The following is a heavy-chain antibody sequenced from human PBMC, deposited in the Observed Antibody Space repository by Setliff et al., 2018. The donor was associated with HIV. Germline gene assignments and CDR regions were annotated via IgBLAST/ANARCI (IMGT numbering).Heavy chain of an antibody. CDR3: ARHVARFDYDTGGYYVSHFDY. Sequence: SETLSLTCTVSGGSISNYYWSWIRQPPGKGLAWIGYISYTGTTKYNPSLKSRVTISVDTSKNQFSVRLSSVSAADTAVYFCARHVARFDYDTGGYYVSHFDYWGQGTQVTVSS. D-gene: IGHD3-22*01. J-gene: IGHJ4*02. CDR1: GGSISNYY. V-gene: IGHV4-59*01. CDR2: ISYTGTT.